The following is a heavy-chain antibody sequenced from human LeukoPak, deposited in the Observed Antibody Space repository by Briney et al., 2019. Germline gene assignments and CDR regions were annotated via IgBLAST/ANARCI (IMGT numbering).Heavy chain of an antibody. CDR2: IYPGDSDT. CDR1: GYSFTSYW. CDR3: ARTLGAFPPLDAFDI. J-gene: IGHJ3*02. V-gene: IGHV5-51*01. D-gene: IGHD3-16*01. Sequence: MTGESLQISCKGSGYSFTSYWIGWVRQLPGKGLEWMGIIYPGDSDTRYSPSFQGQVTISADKSISTAYLQWSSLKASDTAMYYCARTLGAFPPLDAFDIWGQGTMVTVSS.